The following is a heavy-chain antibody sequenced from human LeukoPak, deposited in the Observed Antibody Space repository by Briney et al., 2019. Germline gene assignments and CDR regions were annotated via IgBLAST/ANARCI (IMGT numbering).Heavy chain of an antibody. V-gene: IGHV3-49*04. CDR1: GFTFGDYA. D-gene: IGHD2-2*01. CDR2: IRSKAYGGTT. J-gene: IGHJ4*02. Sequence: GGSLRLSCTASGFTFGDYAMSWVRQAPGKGLEWVGFIRSKAYGGTTEYAASVKGRFTISRDDSKSIAYLQMNSLKTEDTAVYYCTKDCSSTSCLFDYWGQGTLVTVST. CDR3: TKDCSSTSCLFDY.